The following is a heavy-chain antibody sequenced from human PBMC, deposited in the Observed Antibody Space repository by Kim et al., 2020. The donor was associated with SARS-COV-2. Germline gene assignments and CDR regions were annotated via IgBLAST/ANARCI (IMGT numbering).Heavy chain of an antibody. Sequence: YYSGSTNYTPSLKSRVTISVDTSKNQFSLKLSSVTAADTAVYYCASGPYYWGQGTLVTVSS. J-gene: IGHJ4*02. CDR3: ASGPYY. V-gene: IGHV4-59*08. D-gene: IGHD2-8*02. CDR2: YYSGST.